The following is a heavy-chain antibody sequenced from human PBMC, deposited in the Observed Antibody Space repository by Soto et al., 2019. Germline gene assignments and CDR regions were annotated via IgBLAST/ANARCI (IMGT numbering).Heavy chain of an antibody. Sequence: SETLSLTCTVSGGSISSYYWSWIRQPPGKGLEWIGYIYYSGSTNYNPSLKSRVTISVDTSKNQFSLKLNSMTAADTAVYYCARHNYGSGSTYYDYWGQGTLVTVS. J-gene: IGHJ4*02. CDR2: IYYSGST. V-gene: IGHV4-59*08. CDR3: ARHNYGSGSTYYDY. D-gene: IGHD3-10*01. CDR1: GGSISSYY.